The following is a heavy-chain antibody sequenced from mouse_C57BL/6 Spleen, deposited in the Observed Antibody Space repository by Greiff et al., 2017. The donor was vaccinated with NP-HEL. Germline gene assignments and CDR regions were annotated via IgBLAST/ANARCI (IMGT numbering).Heavy chain of an antibody. V-gene: IGHV1-59*01. CDR1: GYTFTSYW. J-gene: IGHJ1*03. Sequence: VQLQQPGAELVRPGTSVKLSCKASGYTFTSYWMHWVKQRPGQGLEWIGVIDPSDSYTNYNQKFKGKATLTVDTSSSTAYMQLSSLTSEDSAVYYCAGYYGSRDWYVDVWGTGTTVTVSS. CDR2: IDPSDSYT. D-gene: IGHD1-1*01. CDR3: AGYYGSRDWYVDV.